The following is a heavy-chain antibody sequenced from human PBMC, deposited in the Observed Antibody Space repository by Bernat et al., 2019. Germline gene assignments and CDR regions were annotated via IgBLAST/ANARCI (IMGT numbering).Heavy chain of an antibody. CDR3: ARDSSSSGKGNDY. D-gene: IGHD6-6*01. CDR2: ISAYNGNT. J-gene: IGHJ4*02. Sequence: QVQLVQSGAEVKKPGASVKVSCKASGYTFTSYGISWVRQAPGQGLEWMGWISAYNGNTNYAQKLQGRATMTTDTSTSTDYMRLRSLGSDDTAVYYCARDSSSSGKGNDYWGQGTLVTVSS. V-gene: IGHV1-18*01. CDR1: GYTFTSYG.